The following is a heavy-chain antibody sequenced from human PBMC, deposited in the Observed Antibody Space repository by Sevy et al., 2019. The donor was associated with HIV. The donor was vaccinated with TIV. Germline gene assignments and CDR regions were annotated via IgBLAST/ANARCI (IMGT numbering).Heavy chain of an antibody. V-gene: IGHV1-2*02. CDR2: INPNSGGT. Sequence: ASVKVSCKASGYTFTGYYIYWVRQAPGQGLEWMGWINPNSGGTNYVQKFQGRVTMTTDTSINTAYMELSRLRSDDTAVYYCARDAQLWSYNWLDRWGQRTLVTVSS. CDR3: ARDAQLWSYNWLDR. D-gene: IGHD5-18*01. CDR1: GYTFTGYY. J-gene: IGHJ5*02.